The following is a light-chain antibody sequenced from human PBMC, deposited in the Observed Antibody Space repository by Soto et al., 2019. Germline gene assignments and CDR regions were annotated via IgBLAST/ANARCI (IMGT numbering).Light chain of an antibody. Sequence: QSVLTQPASVSGSPGQSITISCTGTSSDVGGYSYVSWYQHHPGKAPKLMIYDVSNRPSGVSNRFSGSKSGNTASLTISGLQPEDEADYYCCSYTTSNTRQIVFGTGTKATVL. CDR1: SSDVGGYSY. CDR3: CSYTTSNTRQIV. CDR2: DVS. V-gene: IGLV2-14*03. J-gene: IGLJ1*01.